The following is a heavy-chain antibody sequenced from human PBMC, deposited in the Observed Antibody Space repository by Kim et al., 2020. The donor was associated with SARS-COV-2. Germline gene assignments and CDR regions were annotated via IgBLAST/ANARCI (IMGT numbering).Heavy chain of an antibody. D-gene: IGHD2-2*01. Sequence: GGSLRLSCAASGFTFSGSAMHWVRQASGKGLEWVGRIRSKANSYATAYAASVKGRFTISRDDSKNTAYLQMNSLKTEDTAVYYCTRPSSQLLPTDYWGQGTLVTVSS. CDR3: TRPSSQLLPTDY. J-gene: IGHJ4*02. V-gene: IGHV3-73*01. CDR2: IRSKANSYAT. CDR1: GFTFSGSA.